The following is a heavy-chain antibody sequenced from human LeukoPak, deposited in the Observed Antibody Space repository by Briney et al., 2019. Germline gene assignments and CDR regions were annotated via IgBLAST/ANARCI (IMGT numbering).Heavy chain of an antibody. CDR3: ARVPITLAGTKDAKYFQH. CDR2: INWNGGST. CDR1: AFTFDDYA. D-gene: IGHD6-19*01. Sequence: GGSLRLSCTASAFTFDDYAMSWVRQAPGKGLEWVSTINWNGGSTGYADSVRGRFTISRDNAKNSLYLQMNSLRAEDTAVYYCARVPITLAGTKDAKYFQHWGQGTLVTVSS. V-gene: IGHV3-20*04. J-gene: IGHJ1*01.